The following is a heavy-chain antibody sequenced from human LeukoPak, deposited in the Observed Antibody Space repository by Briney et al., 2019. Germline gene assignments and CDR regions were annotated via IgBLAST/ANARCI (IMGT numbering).Heavy chain of an antibody. CDR1: GFTVSSNY. D-gene: IGHD3-22*01. CDR3: AREGHDSSGYQDY. J-gene: IGHJ4*02. CDR2: IYSGGST. V-gene: IGHV3-66*01. Sequence: GGSLRLSCAASGFTVSSNYMSWVRQAPGKGLEWVSVIYSGGSTYYADSGKGRFTISRENSKKTLYLQMNSLRAEDTAVYCCAREGHDSSGYQDYWGQGTLVTVSS.